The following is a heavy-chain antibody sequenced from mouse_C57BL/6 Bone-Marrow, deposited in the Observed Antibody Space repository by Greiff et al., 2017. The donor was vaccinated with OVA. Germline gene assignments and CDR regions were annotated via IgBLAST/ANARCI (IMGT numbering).Heavy chain of an antibody. J-gene: IGHJ3*01. Sequence: QVQLQQSGAELARPGASVKLSCKASGYTFTSYGISWVKQRTGQGLEWIGEIYPRSGNTYYNEKFKGKATLTADKSSSTAYMELRSLTSEDSAVYFCARKANYGCAYWGQGTLVTVSA. CDR3: ARKANYGCAY. CDR1: GYTFTSYG. D-gene: IGHD2-1*01. V-gene: IGHV1-81*01. CDR2: IYPRSGNT.